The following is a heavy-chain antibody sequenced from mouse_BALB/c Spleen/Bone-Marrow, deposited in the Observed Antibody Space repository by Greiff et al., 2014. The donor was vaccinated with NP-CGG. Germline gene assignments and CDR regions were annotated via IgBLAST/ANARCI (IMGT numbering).Heavy chain of an antibody. Sequence: DVHLVESGAELVKPGASVKLSCSASGFNIKDTYIHWVKQRPEQGLEWIGRIDPANGNTKYDPKFQGKATITADTSSSTAYLYLSRLTSEDTAVYYCARYRLGTYFDYWGQGTTLTVSS. V-gene: IGHV14-3*02. D-gene: IGHD2-14*01. CDR1: GFNIKDTY. CDR3: ARYRLGTYFDY. CDR2: IDPANGNT. J-gene: IGHJ2*01.